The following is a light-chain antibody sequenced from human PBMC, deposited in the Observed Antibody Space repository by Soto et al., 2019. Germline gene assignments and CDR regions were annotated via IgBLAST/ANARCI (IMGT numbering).Light chain of an antibody. J-gene: IGLJ1*01. CDR2: DVT. CDR1: SSDVGSFNY. CDR3: CSYAGSPYA. V-gene: IGLV2-11*01. Sequence: QAVLTQPRSMSGSPGQSVAISRPGNSSDVGSFNYVSWYQQHPDKAPKPMIYDVTKRPSGVPDRFSGSKSGNTASLTISGLQAENEADYYCCSYAGSPYASGTGTKVTVL.